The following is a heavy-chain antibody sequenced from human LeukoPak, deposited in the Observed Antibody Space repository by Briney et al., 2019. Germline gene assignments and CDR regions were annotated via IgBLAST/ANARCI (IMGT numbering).Heavy chain of an antibody. V-gene: IGHV3-48*02. CDR3: VRESEYCSSTSCYIDY. Sequence: GGSLRLSCAASGFTFSGYSMNWVRQAPGKGLEWVSYISSSSTVYYADSVKGRFTISRDTAQNSLYLQMNSLRDEDTAVYYCVRESEYCSSTSCYIDYWGQGTLVTVSS. D-gene: IGHD2-2*02. CDR2: ISSSSTV. J-gene: IGHJ4*02. CDR1: GFTFSGYS.